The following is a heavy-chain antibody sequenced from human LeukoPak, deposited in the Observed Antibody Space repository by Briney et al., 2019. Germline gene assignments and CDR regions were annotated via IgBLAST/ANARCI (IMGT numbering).Heavy chain of an antibody. CDR3: ARVPLPAAKGGYFDY. CDR2: INSDGSST. V-gene: IGHV3-74*01. Sequence: GGSLRLSCAASGYTFSSYWMHWVRQAPGKGLVWVSRINSDGSSTSYADSVKGRFTISRDNAKNTLYLQMNSLRAEDTAVYYCARVPLPAAKGGYFDYRGQGTLVTVSS. D-gene: IGHD2-2*01. J-gene: IGHJ4*02. CDR1: GYTFSSYW.